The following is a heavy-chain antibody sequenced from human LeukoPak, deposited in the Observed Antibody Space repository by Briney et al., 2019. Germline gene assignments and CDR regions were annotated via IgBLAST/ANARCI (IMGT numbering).Heavy chain of an antibody. CDR2: INTGNGNT. V-gene: IGHV1-3*03. D-gene: IGHD5-12*01. CDR3: GPLTDLLPYYFDY. CDR1: GYTFTNYA. Sequence: GASVKVSRKASGYTFTNYAMHWVRQAPGQRLEWMGWINTGNGNTKYSQEFQGRVTITRDTSANTAYMELSSLRSEDMAVYRSGPLTDLLPYYFDYWGQGTLVTVSS. J-gene: IGHJ4*02.